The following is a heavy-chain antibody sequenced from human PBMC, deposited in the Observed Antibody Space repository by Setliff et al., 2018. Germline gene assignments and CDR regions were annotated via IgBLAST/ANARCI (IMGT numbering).Heavy chain of an antibody. Sequence: SETLSLTCAVYGESFDNHYWTWIRQPPGERLEWIGEINHRGFTDYKPSLKSRLTMSVSTSRNQFSLNLGSGTAADTGVYYCARGRIAERPEAIDYWGQGTPVTVSS. J-gene: IGHJ4*02. V-gene: IGHV4-34*01. CDR1: GESFDNHY. CDR2: INHRGFT. D-gene: IGHD6-6*01. CDR3: ARGRIAERPEAIDY.